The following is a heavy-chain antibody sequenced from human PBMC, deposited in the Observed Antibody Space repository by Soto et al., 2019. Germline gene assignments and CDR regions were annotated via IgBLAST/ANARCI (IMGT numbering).Heavy chain of an antibody. J-gene: IGHJ4*02. CDR2: IKQDGSEK. V-gene: IGHV3-7*01. CDR3: ARDSAATDQLLFWRY. CDR1: GFTFSSYW. Sequence: EVQLVESGGGLVQPGGSLRLSCAASGFTFSSYWMSWVRQAPGKGLEWVANIKQDGSEKYYVDSVKGRFTISRDNAKKSLYLQMNSLRAEDTAVYYSARDSAATDQLLFWRYWGQGTLVTVSA. D-gene: IGHD2-2*01.